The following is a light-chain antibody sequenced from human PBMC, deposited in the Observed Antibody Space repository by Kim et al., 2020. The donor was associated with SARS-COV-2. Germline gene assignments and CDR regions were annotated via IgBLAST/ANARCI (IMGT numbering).Light chain of an antibody. V-gene: IGKV1-39*01. Sequence: DIQMTQSPSSLSASVGDRVTIACRASQSISTYLNWYQQKPGKAPKLLMYAASTLQSGVPSRFSGSGSGKDFTLTISSLQPDDFATYYCQQSHTAPLLTFGGGTKVDIK. CDR2: AAS. J-gene: IGKJ4*01. CDR3: QQSHTAPLLT. CDR1: QSISTY.